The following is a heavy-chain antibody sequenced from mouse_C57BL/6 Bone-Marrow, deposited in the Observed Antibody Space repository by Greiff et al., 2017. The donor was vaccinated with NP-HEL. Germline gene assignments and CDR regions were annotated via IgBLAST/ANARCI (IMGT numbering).Heavy chain of an antibody. D-gene: IGHD2-1*01. Sequence: LVESGAELARPGASVKLSCKASGYTFTSYGISWVKQRTGQGLEWIGEIYPRSGNTYYNEKFKGKATLTADKSSSTAYMELRSLTSEDSAVYFCARRGNYKLDYWGQGTTLTVSS. CDR2: IYPRSGNT. J-gene: IGHJ2*01. V-gene: IGHV1-81*01. CDR1: GYTFTSYG. CDR3: ARRGNYKLDY.